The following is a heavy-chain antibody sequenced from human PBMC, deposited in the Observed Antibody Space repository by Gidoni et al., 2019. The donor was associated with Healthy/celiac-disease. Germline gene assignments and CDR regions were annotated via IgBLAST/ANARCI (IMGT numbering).Heavy chain of an antibody. D-gene: IGHD3-16*01. CDR3: AKDHPNSPLRNYDYVWGTKFDY. CDR2: ISGSGGST. J-gene: IGHJ4*02. Sequence: EVQLLESGGGLVQPGGSLRLSCAASGFTFRSYAMSWVRQAPGKGLEWVSAISGSGGSTYYADSVKGRFTISRDNSKNTLYLQMNSLRAEDTAVYYCAKDHPNSPLRNYDYVWGTKFDYWGQGTLVTVSS. CDR1: GFTFRSYA. V-gene: IGHV3-23*01.